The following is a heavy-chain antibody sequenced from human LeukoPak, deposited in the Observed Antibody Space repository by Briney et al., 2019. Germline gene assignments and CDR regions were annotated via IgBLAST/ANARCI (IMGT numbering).Heavy chain of an antibody. Sequence: SETLSLTCTVSGGSISSSSYYWGWIRQPPGKGLEWIGYIYYSGSTNYNPSLKSRVTISVDTSKNQISLKLSSVTAADTAVYYCARDLNWNSHWYFDLWGRGTLVTVSS. CDR3: ARDLNWNSHWYFDL. CDR1: GGSISSSSYY. J-gene: IGHJ2*01. V-gene: IGHV4-61*01. CDR2: IYYSGST. D-gene: IGHD1-7*01.